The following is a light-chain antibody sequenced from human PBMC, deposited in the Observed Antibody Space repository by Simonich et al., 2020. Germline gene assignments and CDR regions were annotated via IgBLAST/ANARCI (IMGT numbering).Light chain of an antibody. J-gene: IGKJ2*01. Sequence: DIVMTQSPDSLAVSLGERATINCKSNQSVLYSSNNKNYLAWYQQKPGQPPKLLIYWASTRESGFPDRFSGSGSGTDFTLTISSLQAEDVAVYYCQQYYSTPYTFGQGTKLEIK. CDR3: QQYYSTPYT. CDR2: WAS. CDR1: QSVLYSSNNKNY. V-gene: IGKV4-1*01.